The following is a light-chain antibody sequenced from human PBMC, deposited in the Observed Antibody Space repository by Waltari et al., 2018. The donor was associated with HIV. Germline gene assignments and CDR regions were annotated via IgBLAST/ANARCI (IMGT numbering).Light chain of an antibody. J-gene: IGLJ3*02. CDR1: SSNIGSNT. Sequence: QSVLTQPPSASGTPGQRVIISCSGSSSNIGSNTVNWYQQLPGTAPKLLIYSNNQRPSWVPDRFSGSKSGTSASLAISGLQSEDEADYYCAAWDDSLNAWVFGGGTKLTVL. CDR3: AAWDDSLNAWV. V-gene: IGLV1-44*01. CDR2: SNN.